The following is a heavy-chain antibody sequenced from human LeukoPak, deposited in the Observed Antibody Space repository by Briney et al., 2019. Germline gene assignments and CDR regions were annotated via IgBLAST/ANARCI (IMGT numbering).Heavy chain of an antibody. J-gene: IGHJ4*02. Sequence: SQTLSLTCTVSGGSISSGGYYWSWIRQHPGKGLEWIGYIYYSGSTYYNPSLKSRVTISVDTSKNQFSLKLSSVTAADTAVYYGARASSGYWAFDYWGQGTLVTVSS. V-gene: IGHV4-31*03. D-gene: IGHD5-12*01. CDR1: GGSISSGGYY. CDR3: ARASSGYWAFDY. CDR2: IYYSGST.